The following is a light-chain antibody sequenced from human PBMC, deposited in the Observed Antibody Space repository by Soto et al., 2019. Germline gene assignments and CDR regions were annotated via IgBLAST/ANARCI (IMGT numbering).Light chain of an antibody. CDR2: DAS. J-gene: IGKJ2*03. CDR3: QQYNSFAPFS. Sequence: DIQMTQSPSTLSAYVGYRVTITCRSSQSISFWLAWYQQKPGKAPRLLIYDASTLYSGVPSRFRGSRSGTEFPLTNSSLQPDDFASYYCQQYNSFAPFSFGQGTELEI. V-gene: IGKV1-5*01. CDR1: QSISFW.